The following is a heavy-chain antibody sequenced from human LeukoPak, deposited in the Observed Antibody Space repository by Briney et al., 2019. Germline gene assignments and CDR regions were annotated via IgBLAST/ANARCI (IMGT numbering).Heavy chain of an antibody. CDR2: INHSGST. D-gene: IGHD3-22*01. V-gene: IGHV4-34*01. Sequence: SETLSLTCAVYGGSFSGYYWSWIRQPPGKGLEWIGEINHSGSTNYNPSLKSRVTISVDTSKNQFSLKLSSVTAADTAVYYCARSQYYYDSSGWLFDYWGQGTLVTVSS. CDR1: GGSFSGYY. CDR3: ARSQYYYDSSGWLFDY. J-gene: IGHJ4*02.